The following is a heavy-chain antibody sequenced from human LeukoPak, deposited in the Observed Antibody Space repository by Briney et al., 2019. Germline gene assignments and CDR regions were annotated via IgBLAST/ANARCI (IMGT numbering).Heavy chain of an antibody. J-gene: IGHJ4*02. CDR3: ARRVAAAAAPYYFDY. D-gene: IGHD6-13*01. CDR1: GFTFSSYA. CDR2: INSDGSST. V-gene: IGHV3-74*01. Sequence: GGSLRLSCAASGFTFSSYAMSWVRQAPGKGLLWVSRINSDGSSTSYADSVKGRFTISRDNAKNTLYLQMNSLRAEDTAVYYCARRVAAAAAPYYFDYWGQGTLVTVSS.